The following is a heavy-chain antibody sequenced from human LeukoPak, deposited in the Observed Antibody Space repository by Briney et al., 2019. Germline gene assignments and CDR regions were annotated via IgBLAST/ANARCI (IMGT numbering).Heavy chain of an antibody. CDR3: AREAGYSYGYGGNWFDP. V-gene: IGHV1-69*01. D-gene: IGHD5-18*01. CDR2: ISPIFGTA. CDR1: GGTFSSYA. J-gene: IGHJ5*02. Sequence: SAKVSCKASGGTFSSYAVSWGRQAPGQGLEWRGGISPIFGTANYAQKFQGRVTITADESTSTAYMELSSLRSEDTAVYYCAREAGYSYGYGGNWFDPWGQGTLVTVSS.